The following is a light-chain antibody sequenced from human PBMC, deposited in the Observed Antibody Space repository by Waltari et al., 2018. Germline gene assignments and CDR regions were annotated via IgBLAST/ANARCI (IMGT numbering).Light chain of an antibody. V-gene: IGLV2-14*03. CDR2: DVS. J-gene: IGLJ3*02. CDR3: SSYTSSSTLV. CDR1: SRDVGRYNY. Sequence: QSALTQPASVSGSPGQSITISCTGASRDVGRYNYVSWYQQYPGTAPKLIIYDVSNRPSGVSNRFSGSKSGNTASLTISGLQAEDEADYYCSSYTSSSTLVFGGGTKLTVL.